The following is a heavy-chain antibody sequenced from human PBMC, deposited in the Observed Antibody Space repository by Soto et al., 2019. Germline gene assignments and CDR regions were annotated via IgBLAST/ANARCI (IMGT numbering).Heavy chain of an antibody. V-gene: IGHV3-64*01. CDR3: ARVGGSGSYSYYSTDV. CDR2: ISSNGGST. Sequence: GGSLRLSCAASGFTFSSYAMHWVRQAPGKGLEYVSAISSNGGSTYYANSVKGRFTISRDNSKNTLYLQMGSLRAEDMAVYYCARVGGSGSYSYYSTDVWGKGPTVTVSS. D-gene: IGHD3-10*01. J-gene: IGHJ6*03. CDR1: GFTFSSYA.